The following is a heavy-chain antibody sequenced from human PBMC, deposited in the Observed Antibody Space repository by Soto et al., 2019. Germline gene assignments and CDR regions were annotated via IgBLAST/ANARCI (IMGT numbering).Heavy chain of an antibody. CDR2: IKQDGSEK. CDR1: GFTFSSNW. V-gene: IGHV3-7*05. D-gene: IGHD3-16*02. Sequence: GGSLRLSCAASGFTFSSNWMSWVRQAPGKGLEWVANIKQDGSEKYYVDSVKGRFTISRDNAKNSLYLQMNSLRAEDTAVYYCARDIDDYVWGSYRHYYYYYGMDVRGQGTTVTVSS. CDR3: ARDIDDYVWGSYRHYYYYYGMDV. J-gene: IGHJ6*02.